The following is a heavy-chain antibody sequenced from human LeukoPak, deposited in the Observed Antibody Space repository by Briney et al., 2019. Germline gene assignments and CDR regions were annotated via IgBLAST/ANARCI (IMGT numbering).Heavy chain of an antibody. CDR3: ARDGVLAAAGTNWFDP. CDR1: GGSISSSNW. Sequence: SGTLSLTCAVSGGSISSSNWWSWVRQPPGKGLEWIGEIYHSGSTNYNPSLKSRVTISVDKSKNQFSLKLSSVTAADTAVYYCARDGVLAAAGTNWFDPWGQGTLVTVSS. V-gene: IGHV4-4*02. J-gene: IGHJ5*02. D-gene: IGHD6-13*01. CDR2: IYHSGST.